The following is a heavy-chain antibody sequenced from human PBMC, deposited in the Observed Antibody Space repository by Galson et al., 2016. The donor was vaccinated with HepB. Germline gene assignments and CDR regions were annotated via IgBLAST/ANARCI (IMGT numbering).Heavy chain of an antibody. CDR3: ARDVLKRYDFLTCYSSRNGLYC. J-gene: IGHJ4*02. D-gene: IGHD3-9*01. CDR1: GFKFSDYY. Sequence: SLRLSCAASGFKFSDYYMSLIRQAPGKGLEWVSHISVSGSYTKYADSVKGRFTISRDNAKNSLYLQMNSLRAEDTAVYYCARDVLKRYDFLTCYSSRNGLYCWCQGTLVTVSS. CDR2: ISVSGSYT. V-gene: IGHV3-11*06.